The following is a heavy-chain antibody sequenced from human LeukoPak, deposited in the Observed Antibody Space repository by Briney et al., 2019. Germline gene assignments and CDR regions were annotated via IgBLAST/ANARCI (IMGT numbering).Heavy chain of an antibody. CDR1: GFTVGSNY. V-gene: IGHV3-53*01. CDR2: IYSGGST. Sequence: RRSLKLSCAASGFTVGSNYMSWVRQGPGKGLAWVSAIYSGGSTYSADSVKGRFTISRDNAKNSLYLQMNSLRAEDTAVYYCARGGPLRSLSDYWGQGTLVTVSS. D-gene: IGHD6-13*01. J-gene: IGHJ4*02. CDR3: ARGGPLRSLSDY.